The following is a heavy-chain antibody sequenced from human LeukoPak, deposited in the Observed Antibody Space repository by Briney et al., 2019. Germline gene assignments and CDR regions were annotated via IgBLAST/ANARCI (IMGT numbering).Heavy chain of an antibody. V-gene: IGHV3-15*01. CDR1: GFTFRNVW. J-gene: IGHJ4*02. CDR2: IQTITDGGTT. Sequence: KPGGSLRLSCTASGFTFRNVWMTWVRQAPEKGLEWVGRIQTITDGGTTDYAAPVRGRFTISGDDSKNTLYLQMNSLKTEDTAVYYCTSTLGYWGQGTLVIVSS. CDR3: TSTLGY. D-gene: IGHD3-16*01.